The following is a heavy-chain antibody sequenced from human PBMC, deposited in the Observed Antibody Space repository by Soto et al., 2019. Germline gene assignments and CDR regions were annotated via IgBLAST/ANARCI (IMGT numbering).Heavy chain of an antibody. D-gene: IGHD3-3*01. Sequence: SETLSLTCTVSGGSISSYYWSWIRQPPGKGLEWIGYIYYSGSTNYNPSLESRVTISVDTSKNQFSLKLSSVTAADTAVYYCATRAADYDFWSGYYSYYYYMDVWGKGTTVTVSS. CDR3: ATRAADYDFWSGYYSYYYYMDV. CDR1: GGSISSYY. CDR2: IYYSGST. J-gene: IGHJ6*03. V-gene: IGHV4-59*08.